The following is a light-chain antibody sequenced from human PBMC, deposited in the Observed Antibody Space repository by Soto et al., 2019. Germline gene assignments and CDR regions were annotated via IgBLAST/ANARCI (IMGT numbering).Light chain of an antibody. CDR1: QRLXSY. V-gene: IGKV3-11*01. J-gene: IGKJ5*01. CDR3: QQRQYRPPRT. CDR2: AKS. Sequence: TQSAAALSLSPGESATLSCRASQRLXSYFVWYQGKPGQAPRILIXAKSNRATGVPARFIGSGSGKDFTLTISSLEPEDCAMYYCQQRQYRPPRTFGQGTRLEI.